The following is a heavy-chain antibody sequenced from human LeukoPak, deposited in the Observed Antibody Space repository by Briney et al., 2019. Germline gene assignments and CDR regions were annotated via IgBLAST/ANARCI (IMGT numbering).Heavy chain of an antibody. CDR2: INPNSGGT. Sequence: ASVKVSCKASGYTFTGYYMHGVRQAPGQGLEWMGWINPNSGGTNYAQKFQGRVTMNRDTSISTAYMGLSRLRSDDTGVYYCARDDIVVVPATHFNYMDVWGKGTTVTVSS. J-gene: IGHJ6*03. CDR3: ARDDIVVVPATHFNYMDV. D-gene: IGHD2-2*01. CDR1: GYTFTGYY. V-gene: IGHV1-2*02.